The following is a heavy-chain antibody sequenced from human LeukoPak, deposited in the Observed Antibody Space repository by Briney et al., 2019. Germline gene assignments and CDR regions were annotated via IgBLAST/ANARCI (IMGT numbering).Heavy chain of an antibody. CDR3: ARLSAYYYGSYFYYYMDV. J-gene: IGHJ6*03. CDR1: GFSFSSYW. Sequence: GGSLRLSCEGSGFSFSSYWMTWVRQLPGKGQEWVANIRQDESERYFADSVKGRFTISRDNAKKSVYLHMSSLRAEDTALYYCARLSAYYYGSYFYYYMDVWGKGTTVTVSS. CDR2: IRQDESER. D-gene: IGHD3-10*01. V-gene: IGHV3-7*01.